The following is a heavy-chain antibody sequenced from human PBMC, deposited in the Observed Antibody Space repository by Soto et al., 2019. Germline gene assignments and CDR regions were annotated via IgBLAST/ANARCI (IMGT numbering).Heavy chain of an antibody. V-gene: IGHV3-15*01. CDR1: GFTFSNAW. Sequence: GGSLRLSCAASGFTFSNAWMSWVRQAPGKGLEWVGRIKSKTDGGTTDYAAPVKGRFTISRDDSKNTLYLQMNSLKTEDTAVYYCTTSGTPLWYYYGMDVWGQGTTVTVSS. D-gene: IGHD3-3*01. CDR3: TTSGTPLWYYYGMDV. CDR2: IKSKTDGGTT. J-gene: IGHJ6*02.